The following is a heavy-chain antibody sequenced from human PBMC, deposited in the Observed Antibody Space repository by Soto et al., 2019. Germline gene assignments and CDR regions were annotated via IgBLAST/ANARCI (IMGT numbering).Heavy chain of an antibody. CDR3: AKDGAIAAADYCFDY. CDR1: GFTFSNHA. J-gene: IGHJ4*02. Sequence: PGGSLRLSCAASGFTFSNHAIHWVRQAPGKGLEWVAVIASDGKDKRYADSVKGRFTISRDNSKNTVYLQMNSLRGEDTAVYYCAKDGAIAAADYCFDYWGQGSLVTVSS. D-gene: IGHD6-13*01. V-gene: IGHV3-30*18. CDR2: IASDGKDK.